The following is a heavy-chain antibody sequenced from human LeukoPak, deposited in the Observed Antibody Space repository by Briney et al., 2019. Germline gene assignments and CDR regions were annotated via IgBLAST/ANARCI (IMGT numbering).Heavy chain of an antibody. D-gene: IGHD1-1*01. CDR2: INSDGSSI. CDR1: GFTFSSYW. CDR3: ASGSGGYDY. V-gene: IGHV3-74*01. J-gene: IGHJ4*02. Sequence: GGSLRLSCAASGFTFSSYWMSWVRQAPGKGLVWVSRINSDGSSISYADSVKGRITISRDNAKNTLYLQMNSLRAEDTAVYYCASGSGGYDYWGQGTLVTVSS.